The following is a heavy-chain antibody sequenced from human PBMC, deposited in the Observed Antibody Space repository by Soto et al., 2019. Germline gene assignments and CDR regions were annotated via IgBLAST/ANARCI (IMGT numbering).Heavy chain of an antibody. V-gene: IGHV3-23*01. J-gene: IGHJ4*02. CDR3: AKGGDSGSYPAGIDY. CDR2: ISGTGGSP. Sequence: EVRLLESGGGLVQPGGSLRLSCAASGFIFNNYVMSWVRQAPGKGLEWVSGISGTGGSPYYADSVKGRFTISRDNSKNTLYLQMNSLRAEDTAVYYCAKGGDSGSYPAGIDYWGQGTLVTVSS. D-gene: IGHD1-26*01. CDR1: GFIFNNYV.